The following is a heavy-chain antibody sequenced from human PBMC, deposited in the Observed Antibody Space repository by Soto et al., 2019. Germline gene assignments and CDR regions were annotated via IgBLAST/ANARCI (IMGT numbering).Heavy chain of an antibody. CDR2: INAGNGNT. D-gene: IGHD6-19*01. Sequence: QVQLVQSGAEVKKPRASVKVSCKASGYTFTSYAMHWVRQAPGQRLEWMGWINAGNGNTKYSQKFQGRVTITRDTSASTAYMELSSLRSEDTAVYYCARGAGYSSGWFDYWGQGTLVTVSS. CDR1: GYTFTSYA. J-gene: IGHJ4*02. V-gene: IGHV1-3*01. CDR3: ARGAGYSSGWFDY.